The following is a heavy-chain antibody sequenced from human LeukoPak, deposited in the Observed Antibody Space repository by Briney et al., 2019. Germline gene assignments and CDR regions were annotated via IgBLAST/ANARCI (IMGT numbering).Heavy chain of an antibody. J-gene: IGHJ6*03. CDR3: ARVSWFPGTSYYYMDV. Sequence: SETLFLTCTVSGGSISSYYWSWIRQPPGKGLDCIGYIYYSGTTNYNPSLKSRVTISLDTSKNQFSLKLTSVTAADTAVYYCARVSWFPGTSYYYMDVWGKGTTVTVSS. CDR1: GGSISSYY. CDR2: IYYSGTT. D-gene: IGHD1-1*01. V-gene: IGHV4-59*01.